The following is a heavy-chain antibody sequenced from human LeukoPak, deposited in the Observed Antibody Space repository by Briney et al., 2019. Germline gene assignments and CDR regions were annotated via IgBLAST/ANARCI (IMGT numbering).Heavy chain of an antibody. D-gene: IGHD3-10*01. CDR2: ISAYNGNT. CDR3: ARGTVVGEFNDAFDI. CDR1: GYTFTSYG. J-gene: IGHJ3*02. Sequence: ASVKVSCKASGYTFTSYGISWVRQAPGQGLEWMGWISAYNGNTNYAQKLQGGVTMTTDTSTSTAYMELRSLRSDDTAVYYCARGTVVGEFNDAFDIWGQGTMVTVSS. V-gene: IGHV1-18*01.